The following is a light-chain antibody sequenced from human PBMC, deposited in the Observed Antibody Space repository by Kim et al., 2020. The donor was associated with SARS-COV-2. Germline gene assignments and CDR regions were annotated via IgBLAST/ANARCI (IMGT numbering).Light chain of an antibody. Sequence: DIQMTQSPSSVSASVGDTVTITCRASQDISSRLAWYQQKPGKAPKLLIYTTSTLQSGVQSRFSGSGSGTHFTLTIGSLQPEDFATYYCQQTDSRPPTFGGGTKVDIK. J-gene: IGKJ4*01. CDR1: QDISSR. V-gene: IGKV1D-12*01. CDR3: QQTDSRPPT. CDR2: TTS.